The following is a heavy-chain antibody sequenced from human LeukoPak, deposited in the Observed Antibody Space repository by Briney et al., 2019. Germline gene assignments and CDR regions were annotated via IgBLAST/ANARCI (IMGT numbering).Heavy chain of an antibody. CDR3: ARDAAGYDP. D-gene: IGHD6-13*01. CDR1: GFTFNTFW. Sequence: PGGSLRLSCAASGFTFNTFWMSWVRQTPGKGLEWVANIKEVGTKKYYVDSVKGRFTISRDNAENSLYLQMNSLRAEDTAVYYCARDAAGYDPWGQGTLVTVSS. CDR2: IKEVGTKK. V-gene: IGHV3-7*01. J-gene: IGHJ5*02.